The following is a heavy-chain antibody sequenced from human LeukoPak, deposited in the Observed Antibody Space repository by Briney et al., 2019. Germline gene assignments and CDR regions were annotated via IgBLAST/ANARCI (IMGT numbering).Heavy chain of an antibody. J-gene: IGHJ4*02. CDR1: GGSISSYY. CDR3: ARALYSSGYYWAFDS. D-gene: IGHD3-22*01. V-gene: IGHV4-4*07. CDR2: IYTSGST. Sequence: SETLSLTCTVSGGSISSYYWSWIRQPAGKGVEWVGRIYTSGSTNYNRSLKSRITMSVDTSKNQFSLKLSSVTDADTAVYYCARALYSSGYYWAFDSWGQGTLVTVSS.